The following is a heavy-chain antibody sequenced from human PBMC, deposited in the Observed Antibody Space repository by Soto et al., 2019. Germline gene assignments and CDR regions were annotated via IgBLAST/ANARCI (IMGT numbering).Heavy chain of an antibody. J-gene: IGHJ6*03. D-gene: IGHD2-2*01. Sequence: QVQLQQWGAGLLKPSETLSLTCAVYGGSFSGYYWSWIRQPPGKGLEWIGEINHSGSTNYNPSLKSRVTISVDTSKNQFSLKLSSVTAADTAVYYCARRTLGYCSSTSCLSYYYYMDVWGKGTTVTVSS. CDR1: GGSFSGYY. CDR3: ARRTLGYCSSTSCLSYYYYMDV. CDR2: INHSGST. V-gene: IGHV4-34*01.